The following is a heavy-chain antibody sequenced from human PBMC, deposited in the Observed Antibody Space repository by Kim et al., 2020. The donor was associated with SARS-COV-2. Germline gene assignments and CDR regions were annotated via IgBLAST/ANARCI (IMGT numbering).Heavy chain of an antibody. CDR3: ARELAGALYYYDSSVLVD. D-gene: IGHD3-22*01. Sequence: GGSLRLSCAASGFTFSSYSMNWVRQAPGKGLEWVSSISSSSSYIYYADSVKGRFTISRDNAKNSLYLQMNSLRAEDTAVYYCARELAGALYYYDSSVLVDWGQGTLVTVSS. CDR2: ISSSSSYI. CDR1: GFTFSSYS. J-gene: IGHJ4*02. V-gene: IGHV3-21*01.